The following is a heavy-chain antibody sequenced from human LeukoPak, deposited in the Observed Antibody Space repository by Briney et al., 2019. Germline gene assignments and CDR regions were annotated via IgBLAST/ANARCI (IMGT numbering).Heavy chain of an antibody. CDR1: GGSIRNTNYH. D-gene: IGHD3-10*01. CDR3: ARYGSGSKMLDF. J-gene: IGHJ4*02. V-gene: IGHV4-39*07. CDR2: IYYSWIA. Sequence: SETLSLTCSVSGGSIRNTNYHWGWIRQPPGKGLEWIGSIYYSWIAYYNPALKSRVTISVDTSKNQFSLKLRSVTAEDTAVYYCARYGSGSKMLDFWGQGTLVTVSS.